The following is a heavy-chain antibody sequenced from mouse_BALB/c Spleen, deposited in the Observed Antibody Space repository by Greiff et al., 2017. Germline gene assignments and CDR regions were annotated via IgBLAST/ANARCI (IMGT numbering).Heavy chain of an antibody. CDR3: ARHRNYAMDY. CDR2: ISNGGGST. J-gene: IGHJ4*01. CDR1: GFTFSSYT. V-gene: IGHV5-12-2*01. Sequence: DVKLVESGGGLVQPGGSLKLSCAASGFTFSSYTMSWVRQTPEKRLEWVAYISNGGGSTYYPDTVKGRFTISRDNAKNTLYLQMSSLKSEDTAMYYCARHRNYAMDYWGQGTSVTVSS.